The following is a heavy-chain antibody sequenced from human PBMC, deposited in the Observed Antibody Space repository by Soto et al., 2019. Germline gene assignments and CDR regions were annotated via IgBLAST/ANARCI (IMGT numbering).Heavy chain of an antibody. CDR1: GFTFSSYA. CDR3: AKNYYFDS. Sequence: PGGSLRLSCAASGFTFSSYAMSWVRQAPGKGLEWVSSIGVSGSTYYGDSVKGRFSISRDNSKNTVYLQMNSLGAEDTAVYYCAKNYYFDSWGQGTLVTV. V-gene: IGHV3-23*01. J-gene: IGHJ4*02. CDR2: IGVSGST.